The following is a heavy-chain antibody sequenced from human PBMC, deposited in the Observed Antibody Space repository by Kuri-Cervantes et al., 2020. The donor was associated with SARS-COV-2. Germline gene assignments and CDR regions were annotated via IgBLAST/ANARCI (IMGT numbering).Heavy chain of an antibody. CDR1: GFTFTSYA. D-gene: IGHD6-19*01. CDR3: AKVINSGSWFDP. V-gene: IGHV3-23*01. J-gene: IGHJ5*02. Sequence: GESLKISCAASGFTFTSYAMTWVRQAPGKGLEWVSGISGSGGCTYYADSVKGRFTISRDNSKNTLYLQMNSLRAEDTAVYYCAKVINSGSWFDPWGQGTLVTVSS. CDR2: ISGSGGCT.